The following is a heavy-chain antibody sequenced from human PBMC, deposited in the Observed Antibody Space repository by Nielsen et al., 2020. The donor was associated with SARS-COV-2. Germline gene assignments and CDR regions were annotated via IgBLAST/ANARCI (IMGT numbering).Heavy chain of an antibody. V-gene: IGHV3-30*18. Sequence: VRQAPGKGLEWVAVISYGGSNKYYADSVKGRFTISRDNSKNTLYLQMNSLRAEDTAVYYCAKAITMVRGVIPYYYYGTDVWGQGTTVTVSS. D-gene: IGHD3-10*01. CDR2: ISYGGSNK. CDR3: AKAITMVRGVIPYYYYGTDV. J-gene: IGHJ6*02.